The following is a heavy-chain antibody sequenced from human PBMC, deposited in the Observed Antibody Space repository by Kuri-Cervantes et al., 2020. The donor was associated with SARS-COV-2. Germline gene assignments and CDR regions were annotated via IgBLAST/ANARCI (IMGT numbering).Heavy chain of an antibody. J-gene: IGHJ3*01. V-gene: IGHV4-38-2*01. Sequence: SETLSLTCAASGYSISSGYYWGWIRQSPGKGLEWIGSMYHSRSTTYNPFLKSRVTISVDTSKNQLSLMLTSVTAADTAVYYCVRIPPGHITVFGVVIPAAFDVWGQGTMVTVSS. CDR3: VRIPPGHITVFGVVIPAAFDV. CDR1: GYSISSGYY. CDR2: MYHSRST. D-gene: IGHD3-3*01.